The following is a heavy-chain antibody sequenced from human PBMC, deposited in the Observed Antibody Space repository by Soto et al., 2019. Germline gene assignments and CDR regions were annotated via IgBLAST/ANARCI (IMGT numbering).Heavy chain of an antibody. CDR3: TREGSSYSHESGNFFSDS. CDR2: VSYDGRIR. Sequence: GGSLRLSCAASGFTFNTFGIQWVRQAPGKGLQWVAGVSYDGRIRYYADSVKGRFTISRDENMVHLEMNSLREEDTAVFYCTREGSSYSHESGNFFSDSWGQGTLVTVSS. J-gene: IGHJ5*01. CDR1: GFTFNTFG. D-gene: IGHD3-10*01. V-gene: IGHV3-30*03.